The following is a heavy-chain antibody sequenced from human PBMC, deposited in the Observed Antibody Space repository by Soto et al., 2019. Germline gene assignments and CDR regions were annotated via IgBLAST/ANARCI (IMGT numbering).Heavy chain of an antibody. Sequence: PGGSLRLSCAASGFTFNSYAMSWVRQAPGKGLEWVSSIRTSVGDTYYAASVKGRFTISRDSSRSTVYLHLNSLRAEDTAVYYCAIVMTYDYGGMDSWGQGTLVTVSS. CDR2: IRTSVGDT. J-gene: IGHJ5*01. V-gene: IGHV3-23*01. D-gene: IGHD3-16*01. CDR3: AIVMTYDYGGMDS. CDR1: GFTFNSYA.